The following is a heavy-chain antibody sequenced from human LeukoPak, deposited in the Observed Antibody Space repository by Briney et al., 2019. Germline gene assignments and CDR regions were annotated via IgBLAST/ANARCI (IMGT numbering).Heavy chain of an antibody. D-gene: IGHD1-1*01. J-gene: IGHJ6*03. V-gene: IGHV3-33*01. Sequence: GRSLRLSCAASGFTFSSYGMHWVRQAPGKGLEWVAVIWYDGSNKYYADSVKGRFTLSRDNSKNTLYLQMNSLRAEDTAVYYCARELDYYYYMDVWGKGTTVTVSS. CDR2: IWYDGSNK. CDR1: GFTFSSYG. CDR3: ARELDYYYYMDV.